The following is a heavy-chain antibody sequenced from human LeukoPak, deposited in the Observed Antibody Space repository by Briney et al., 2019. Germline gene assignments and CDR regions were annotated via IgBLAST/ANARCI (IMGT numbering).Heavy chain of an antibody. CDR3: ARDRGIVVVIMYDY. CDR2: ISAYNGNT. Sequence: AAVKVSCKASGYTFTSYGISWVRRAPGQGLEWMGWISAYNGNTNYAQKLQGRVTMTTDTSTSTAYMELRSLRSDDTAVYYCARDRGIVVVIMYDYWGQGTLVTVSS. D-gene: IGHD3-22*01. J-gene: IGHJ4*02. V-gene: IGHV1-18*01. CDR1: GYTFTSYG.